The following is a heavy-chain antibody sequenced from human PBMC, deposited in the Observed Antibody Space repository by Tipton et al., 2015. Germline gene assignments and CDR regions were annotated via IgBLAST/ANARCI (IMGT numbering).Heavy chain of an antibody. V-gene: IGHV4-59*01. CDR3: ARGLNSVVASSLGL. D-gene: IGHD2-15*01. Sequence: LRLSCTVSNDSISIYYWSWIRQSPGKGLEYIGYIYYSGSTNYNPSLKSRVTISVDTSKNQFSLKLSSVTAADTAVYYCARGLNSVVASSLGLWRQGTLLPVPS. CDR2: IYYSGST. J-gene: IGHJ4*02. CDR1: NDSISIYY.